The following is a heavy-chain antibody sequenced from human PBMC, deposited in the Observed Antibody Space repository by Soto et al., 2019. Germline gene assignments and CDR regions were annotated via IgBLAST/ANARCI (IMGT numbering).Heavy chain of an antibody. Sequence: QGQLVQSGAEVKKPGASVKVSCKASGYTFTGYYIHWVRQATGQGIEWMGWINPDSGATYYVQKFQGRVTMTRDTSMSTDYIEVTRLRSDDTAVYYCARGEGSGWHLKNNWFDPWGQGALVTVSS. CDR2: INPDSGAT. CDR1: GYTFTGYY. V-gene: IGHV1-2*02. CDR3: ARGEGSGWHLKNNWFDP. D-gene: IGHD6-19*01. J-gene: IGHJ5*02.